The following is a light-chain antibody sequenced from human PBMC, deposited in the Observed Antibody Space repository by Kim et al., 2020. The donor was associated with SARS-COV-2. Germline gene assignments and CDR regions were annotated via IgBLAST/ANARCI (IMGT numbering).Light chain of an antibody. V-gene: IGLV3-19*01. J-gene: IGLJ2*01. CDR1: SLRNYY. Sequence: VALGQTVRITRQGDSLRNYYATWYQQKPGQAPIVVIYGKNNRPSGIPARFSGSSSGNTASLTITGTQAGDEADYYCNSRDSNDNVVFGGGTQLTVL. CDR3: NSRDSNDNVV. CDR2: GKN.